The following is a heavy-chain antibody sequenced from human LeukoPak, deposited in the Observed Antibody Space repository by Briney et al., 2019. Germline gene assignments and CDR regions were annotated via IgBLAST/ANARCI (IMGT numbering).Heavy chain of an antibody. CDR1: TDSISSHY. D-gene: IGHD4-17*01. CDR3: ARDLITVTKGLDI. J-gene: IGHJ3*02. Sequence: SETLSLTCAVSTDSISSHYWSWIRQPPGKGLEWIGYISYIGSTNYNPSLKSRVTISIDTSKNQFSLKLRSVTAADTAVYYCARDLITVTKGLDIWGQGTMVSVSS. V-gene: IGHV4-59*11. CDR2: ISYIGST.